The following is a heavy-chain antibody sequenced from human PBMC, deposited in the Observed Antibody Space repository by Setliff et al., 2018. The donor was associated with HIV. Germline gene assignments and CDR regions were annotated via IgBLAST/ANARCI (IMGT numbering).Heavy chain of an antibody. CDR2: INPNSGGT. V-gene: IGHV1-2*06. CDR1: GYIFTDYY. CDR3: TRIRAMVRGVTSYDAFDI. D-gene: IGHD3-10*01. Sequence: GASVKVSCKASGYIFTDYYMHWVRQAPGHELGWMGRINPNSGGTNYAQKFQGRVTMTRNSSISTAYMELSSLRFDDTAVYYCTRIRAMVRGVTSYDAFDIRGQGTKVTVSS. J-gene: IGHJ3*02.